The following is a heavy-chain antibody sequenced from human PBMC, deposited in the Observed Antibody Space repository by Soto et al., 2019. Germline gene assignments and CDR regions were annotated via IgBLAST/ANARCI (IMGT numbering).Heavy chain of an antibody. CDR3: ARWRGNIVATPEFDP. CDR1: GGSFSGYY. Sequence: SETLSLTCAVYGGSFSGYYWSWIRQPPGKGLEWIGEINHSGSTNYNPSLKSRVTISVDTSKNQFSLKLSSVTAADTAVYYCARWRGNIVATPEFDPWGQGTLVTVSS. CDR2: INHSGST. D-gene: IGHD5-12*01. V-gene: IGHV4-34*01. J-gene: IGHJ5*02.